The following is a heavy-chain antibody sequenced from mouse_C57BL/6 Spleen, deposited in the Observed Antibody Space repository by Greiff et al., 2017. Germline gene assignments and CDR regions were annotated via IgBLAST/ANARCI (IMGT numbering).Heavy chain of an antibody. CDR2: ISDGGSYT. V-gene: IGHV5-4*03. CDR3: ARANPLMDY. Sequence: EVKLVESGGGLVKPGGSLKLSCAASGFTFSSYAMSWVRQTPEKRLEWVATISDGGSYTYYPDNVKGRFTISRDNAKNNLYLQMSHLKSEDTAMYYCARANPLMDYWGQGTSVTVSS. J-gene: IGHJ4*01. CDR1: GFTFSSYA.